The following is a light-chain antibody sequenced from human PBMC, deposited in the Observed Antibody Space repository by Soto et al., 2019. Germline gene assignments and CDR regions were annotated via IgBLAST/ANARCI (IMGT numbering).Light chain of an antibody. Sequence: EIVLTQSPGTLSLSPGERATLSCRASQSVSSSYLAWYQQKPGQAPRLLIYGGSSRATGIPDRFSGSGSGPDFTLTIRRLEPEDFAVYYCHQYGSSSWTSGQGTKVDIK. CDR1: QSVSSSY. CDR3: HQYGSSSWT. J-gene: IGKJ1*01. V-gene: IGKV3-20*01. CDR2: GGS.